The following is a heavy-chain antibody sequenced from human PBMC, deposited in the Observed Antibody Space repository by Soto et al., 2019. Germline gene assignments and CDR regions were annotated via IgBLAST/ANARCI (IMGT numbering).Heavy chain of an antibody. CDR1: GDSFSSYY. V-gene: IGHV4-59*01. J-gene: IGHJ4*02. Sequence: SETLSLTCTVSGDSFSSYYWTWIRQPPGKRLEWVAYIFHTGNTNYNPSLKSRVTISVDTSKNQFSLKLRSVTPADTAVYYCARDDRSVSGVVTLDHWGPGTLVTVSS. D-gene: IGHD3-3*01. CDR2: IFHTGNT. CDR3: ARDDRSVSGVVTLDH.